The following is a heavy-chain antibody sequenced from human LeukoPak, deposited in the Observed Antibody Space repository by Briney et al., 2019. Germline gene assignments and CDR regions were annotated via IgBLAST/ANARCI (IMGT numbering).Heavy chain of an antibody. CDR1: GYTFTSYD. CDR3: ARGLVGATYYYYYYMDV. Sequence: ASVKASCKASGYTFTSYDINWVRQATGQGLEWMGWMNPNSGNTGYAQKFQGRVTITRNTSISTAYMELSSLRSEDTAVYYCARGLVGATYYYYYYMDVWGKGITVTVSS. V-gene: IGHV1-8*03. J-gene: IGHJ6*03. D-gene: IGHD1-26*01. CDR2: MNPNSGNT.